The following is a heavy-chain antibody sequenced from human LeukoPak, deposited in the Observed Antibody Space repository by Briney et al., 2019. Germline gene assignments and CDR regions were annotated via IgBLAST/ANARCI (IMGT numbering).Heavy chain of an antibody. CDR2: IKQDGSEK. V-gene: IGHV3-7*01. Sequence: GGSLRLSCAASGFTVSRNYMSWVRQAPGKGLEWVANIKQDGSEKYYVDSVKGRFTISRDNAKNSLYLQMNSLRAEDTAVYYCAREGPSVTPYYWGQGTLVTVSS. D-gene: IGHD4-17*01. CDR1: GFTVSRNY. CDR3: AREGPSVTPYY. J-gene: IGHJ4*02.